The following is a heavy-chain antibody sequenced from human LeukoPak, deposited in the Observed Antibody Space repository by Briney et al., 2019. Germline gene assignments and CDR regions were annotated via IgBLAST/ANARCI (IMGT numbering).Heavy chain of an antibody. D-gene: IGHD3-3*01. CDR3: ARDREDVLRFLEWLEATPYYSDY. V-gene: IGHV3-48*02. J-gene: IGHJ4*02. CDR1: GFTFSSYS. CDR2: ISSSSSTI. Sequence: GRSLRLSCAASGFTFSSYSMNWVRQAPGKGLEWVSYISSSSSTIYYADSVKGRFTISRDNAKNSLYLQMNSLRDEDTAVYHCARDREDVLRFLEWLEATPYYSDYWGQGTLVTVSS.